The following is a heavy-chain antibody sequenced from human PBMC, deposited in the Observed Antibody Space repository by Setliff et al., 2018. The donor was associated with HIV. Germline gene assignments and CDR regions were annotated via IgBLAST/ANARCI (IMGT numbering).Heavy chain of an antibody. J-gene: IGHJ4*02. CDR2: IYYSGST. CDR3: ARQQHSSDLKIWNY. D-gene: IGHD6-19*01. CDR1: GFTSRTYV. Sequence: GSLRLSCAASGFTSRTYVMSWVRQAPGKGLEWVGSIYYSGSTYYSPSLKSRVTISVDTSKNQFSLTLTSVTAADTAVYYCARQQHSSDLKIWNYWGQGTLVTVSS. V-gene: IGHV4-39*01.